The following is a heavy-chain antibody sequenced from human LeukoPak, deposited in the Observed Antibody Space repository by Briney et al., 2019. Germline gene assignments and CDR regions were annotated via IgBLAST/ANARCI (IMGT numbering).Heavy chain of an antibody. CDR1: GFTFSNYA. D-gene: IGHD3-10*01. Sequence: PGGSLRLSCAASGFTFSNYAMNWVRQAPGKGLEWVSTISSSGGSTFYADSVKGRFTVSRDNSKNTLSLQLNSLRADDTAVYYCAKPGGTFGSGSFDDYWGQGTLVTVSS. CDR2: ISSSGGST. CDR3: AKPGGTFGSGSFDDY. V-gene: IGHV3-23*01. J-gene: IGHJ4*02.